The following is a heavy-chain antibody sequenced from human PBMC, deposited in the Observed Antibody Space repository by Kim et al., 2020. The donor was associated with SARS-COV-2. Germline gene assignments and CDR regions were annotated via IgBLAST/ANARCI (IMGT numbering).Heavy chain of an antibody. CDR3: SKVWGRLLNFWFDP. J-gene: IGHJ5*02. Sequence: SALSGRCGSTSYAASVKGRFTISRDNSKNTLYLQMNSLRAEDTAVYSCSKVWGRLLNFWFDPLGQG. D-gene: IGHD2-8*02. CDR2: LSGRCGST. V-gene: IGHV3-23*01.